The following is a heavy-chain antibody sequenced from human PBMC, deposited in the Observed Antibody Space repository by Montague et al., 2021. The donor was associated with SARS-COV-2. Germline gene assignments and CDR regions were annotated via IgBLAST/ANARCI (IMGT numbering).Heavy chain of an antibody. V-gene: IGHV4-34*01. J-gene: IGHJ5*02. Sequence: SETLSLTCAVYGGSFSGYYWSWIRQPPGKGLEWIGEINHSGSTNYNPSLKGRVTISVDTSKNQFSLKLSSVTAADTAVYYCARGRTDLGAYYDFWVGYYWSGQNWFDPWGQGTLVTVSS. CDR3: ARGRTDLGAYYDFWVGYYWSGQNWFDP. D-gene: IGHD3-3*01. CDR2: INHSGST. CDR1: GGSFSGYY.